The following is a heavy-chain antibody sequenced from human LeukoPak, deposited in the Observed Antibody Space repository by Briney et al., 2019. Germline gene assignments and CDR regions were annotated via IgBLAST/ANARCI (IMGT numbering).Heavy chain of an antibody. V-gene: IGHV4-59*11. CDR2: ISHIGRT. J-gene: IGHJ3*02. Sequence: SETLSLTCAVSGDSFSSHYWTWIRQSPGTGLEWIGYISHIGRTDYNPSLKSRVTTSIDTSRNRFSRKLRSVTAADTAVYYCAREQVRVTKGFDIWGQGTMVSVSS. CDR3: AREQVRVTKGFDI. CDR1: GDSFSSHY. D-gene: IGHD4-17*01.